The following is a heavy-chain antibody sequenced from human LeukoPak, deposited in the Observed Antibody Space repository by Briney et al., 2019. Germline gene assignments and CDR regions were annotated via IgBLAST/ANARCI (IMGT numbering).Heavy chain of an antibody. D-gene: IGHD3-3*01. Sequence: GGSLRLSGAASGFTFSSYVMHWVRQAPGKGLEWVAVIWYDGSNKYYADSVKGRFTISRDNSKNTLYLQMNSLRAEDTAVYYCARANSLGNYDHGPRYYYYGVDVWGQGTTVTVSS. CDR2: IWYDGSNK. CDR3: ARANSLGNYDHGPRYYYYGVDV. J-gene: IGHJ6*02. CDR1: GFTFSSYV. V-gene: IGHV3-33*01.